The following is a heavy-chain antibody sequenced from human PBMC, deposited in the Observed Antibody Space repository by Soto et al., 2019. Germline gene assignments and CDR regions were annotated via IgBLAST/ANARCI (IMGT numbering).Heavy chain of an antibody. Sequence: ASVKVSCTASGYPFTGYYMHWVRHAPGQGLEWMGWINPNSGGTKYAQKFQGRVTMTRDTSISTAYMELSRLRSDDTAVYYCARDHVGCSSTSCHPYNWFDPWGQGTLVTVSS. V-gene: IGHV1-2*02. CDR1: GYPFTGYY. J-gene: IGHJ5*02. CDR3: ARDHVGCSSTSCHPYNWFDP. CDR2: INPNSGGT. D-gene: IGHD2-2*01.